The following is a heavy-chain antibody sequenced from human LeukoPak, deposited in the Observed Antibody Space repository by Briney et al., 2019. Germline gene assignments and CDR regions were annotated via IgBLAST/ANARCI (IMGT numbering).Heavy chain of an antibody. Sequence: GGSLRLSCVASGFPFSNWMTWVRQAPGKGLEWVANIKQDGSKKSYVDSVKGRFTISRDNSKNTLYLQMNSLRAEDTAVYYCAKDPSRSWYGIDYFDYWGQGTLVTVSS. J-gene: IGHJ4*02. D-gene: IGHD6-13*01. CDR1: GFPFSNW. CDR2: IKQDGSKK. V-gene: IGHV3-7*01. CDR3: AKDPSRSWYGIDYFDY.